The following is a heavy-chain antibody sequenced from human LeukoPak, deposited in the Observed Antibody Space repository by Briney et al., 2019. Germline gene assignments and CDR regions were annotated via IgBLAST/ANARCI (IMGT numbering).Heavy chain of an antibody. CDR3: ARGLMVRGVIIGE. CDR2: INHSGST. J-gene: IGHJ4*02. D-gene: IGHD3-10*01. CDR1: GGSFSGYY. V-gene: IGHV4-34*01. Sequence: SETLSLTCAVSGGSFSGYYWNWIRQPPGKGLEWMGEINHSGSTNYNPSLKSRVTISLDTSKNQFSLKLSSVTAADTAVYYCARGLMVRGVIIGEWGQGTLVTVSS.